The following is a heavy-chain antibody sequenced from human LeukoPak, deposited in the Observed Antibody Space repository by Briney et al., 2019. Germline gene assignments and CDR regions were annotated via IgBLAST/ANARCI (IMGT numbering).Heavy chain of an antibody. CDR1: GFTFFSYG. CDR3: AKTRPGKPFEFDI. V-gene: IGHV3-33*06. CDR2: IWYEGSNK. J-gene: IGHJ3*02. D-gene: IGHD1-1*01. Sequence: GGSLRLSCAASGFTFFSYGMHWVRQAPGKGLEWVSLIWYEGSNKYYADSVKGRFTISRDNSQNTLSLQMNSLRAEDTAVYYCAKTRPGKPFEFDIWGQGTMVTVSS.